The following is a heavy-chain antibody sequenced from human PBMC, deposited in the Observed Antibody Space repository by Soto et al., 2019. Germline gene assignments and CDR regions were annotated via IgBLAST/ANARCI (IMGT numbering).Heavy chain of an antibody. Sequence: VKVSCKASGYTFTGYYMHWVRQAPGQGLEWMGWINPNSGGTNYAQKFQGWVTMTRDTSISTAYMELSRLRSDDTAVYYCARAGHNDYGDPRDYYYGMDVWGQGTTVTVSS. CDR3: ARAGHNDYGDPRDYYYGMDV. CDR2: INPNSGGT. V-gene: IGHV1-2*04. J-gene: IGHJ6*02. D-gene: IGHD4-17*01. CDR1: GYTFTGYY.